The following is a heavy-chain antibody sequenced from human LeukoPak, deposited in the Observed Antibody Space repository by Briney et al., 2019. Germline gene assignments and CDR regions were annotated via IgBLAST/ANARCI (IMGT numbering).Heavy chain of an antibody. Sequence: PSETLSLTCTVSGGSISSYYWSWIRQPPGKGLEWIGYIYYTGSTNYNPSLKSRVTISVDTSKDQFSLKLSSVTAADTAVYYCARRYYYDSSGAVDYWGQGTLVTVSS. CDR1: GGSISSYY. D-gene: IGHD3-22*01. V-gene: IGHV4-59*01. CDR3: ARRYYYDSSGAVDY. CDR2: IYYTGST. J-gene: IGHJ4*02.